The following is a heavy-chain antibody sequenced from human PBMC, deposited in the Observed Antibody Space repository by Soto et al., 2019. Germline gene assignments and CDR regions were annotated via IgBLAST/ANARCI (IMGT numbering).Heavy chain of an antibody. Sequence: QVQLVESGGGVVQPGRSLRLSCAASGFTFSSYGMHWVRQAPGKGLEWVAVLGFDGGGRYYADSVKGRFTITRDNSKNTLYLQMDSLRAEDTAVYYCAREPVGPDYAMDVWGQGTTVTVSS. J-gene: IGHJ6*02. V-gene: IGHV3-33*01. CDR1: GFTFSSYG. D-gene: IGHD1-26*01. CDR3: AREPVGPDYAMDV. CDR2: LGFDGGGR.